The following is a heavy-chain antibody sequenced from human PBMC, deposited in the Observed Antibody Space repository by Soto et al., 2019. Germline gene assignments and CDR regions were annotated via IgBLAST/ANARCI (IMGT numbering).Heavy chain of an antibody. Sequence: QVQLVQSGAEVKKPGASVKVSCKVSGYTLTELSMHWVRQAPGKGLEWMGGFDPEDGETLYAQKFQGRVTMTEDTSTDTAYMELSRLRSEDTAVYYWATDIGYSYDEPFDYWGQGTLVTVSS. CDR3: ATDIGYSYDEPFDY. CDR1: GYTLTELS. CDR2: FDPEDGET. V-gene: IGHV1-24*01. D-gene: IGHD5-18*01. J-gene: IGHJ4*02.